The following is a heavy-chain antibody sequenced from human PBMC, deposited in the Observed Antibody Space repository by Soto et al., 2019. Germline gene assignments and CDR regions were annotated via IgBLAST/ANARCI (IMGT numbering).Heavy chain of an antibody. D-gene: IGHD3-3*01. CDR2: ISYDGSNK. CDR1: GFTFSSYG. J-gene: IGHJ6*02. V-gene: IGHV3-30*18. CDR3: AKDLDGDFWSGYGYYYYYGMDV. Sequence: ESGGGVVQPGRSLRLSCAASGFTFSSYGMHWVRQAPGKGLEWVAVISYDGSNKYYADSVKGRFTISRDNSKNTLYLQMNSLRAEDTAVYYCAKDLDGDFWSGYGYYYYYGMDVWGQGTTVTVSS.